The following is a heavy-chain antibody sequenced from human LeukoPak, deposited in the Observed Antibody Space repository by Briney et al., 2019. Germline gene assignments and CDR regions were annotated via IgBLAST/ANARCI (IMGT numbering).Heavy chain of an antibody. V-gene: IGHV4-4*07. CDR3: ARDRSAAAMDSSAFDI. Sequence: SETLSLTCTVFGGSVSSFHWSWIRQPAGEGLEWIGRIYMSGSTGYNPSLKSRVTISVDKSKSQFSLKLSSVTAADTAVYFCARDRSAAAMDSSAFDIWGQGTMVTVSS. CDR2: IYMSGST. J-gene: IGHJ3*02. CDR1: GGSVSSFH. D-gene: IGHD6-25*01.